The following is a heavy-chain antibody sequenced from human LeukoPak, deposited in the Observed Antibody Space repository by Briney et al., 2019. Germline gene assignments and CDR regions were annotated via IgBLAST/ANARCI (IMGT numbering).Heavy chain of an antibody. CDR3: ARSFGELGNAFDI. Sequence: PGGSLRLSCAASGFTFSSYDMHWVRQVTGKGLEWVSGIGTAGDTYYSGSVKGRFTISRENAKNSLYLQMNSLRAGDTAVYYCARSFGELGNAFDIWGQGTMVTVSS. D-gene: IGHD3-10*01. J-gene: IGHJ3*02. V-gene: IGHV3-13*01. CDR2: IGTAGDT. CDR1: GFTFSSYD.